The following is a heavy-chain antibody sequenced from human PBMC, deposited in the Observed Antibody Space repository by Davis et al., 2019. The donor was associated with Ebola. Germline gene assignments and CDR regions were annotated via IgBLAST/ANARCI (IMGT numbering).Heavy chain of an antibody. CDR2: IDPSDSYT. D-gene: IGHD6-6*01. CDR3: ARHPSLIGADDY. CDR1: GYIFTTYW. V-gene: IGHV5-10-1*01. J-gene: IGHJ4*02. Sequence: PGGSLRLSCQVSGYIFTTYWINWVRQLPGKGLEWLGSIDPSDSYTHYSPSFQGHVTISADKSISTAYLQWNSLKASDTAMYYCARHPSLIGADDYWGLGTLITVSS.